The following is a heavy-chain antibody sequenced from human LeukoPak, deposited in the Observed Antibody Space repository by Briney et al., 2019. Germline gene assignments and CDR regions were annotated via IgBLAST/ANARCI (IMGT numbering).Heavy chain of an antibody. Sequence: GGSLRLSCTASGFTFGDYVMSWVRQAPGKGLESVGFIRQTVYGGSTEYVASVKGRFTISRGDSKSAVYLQLNSLRTEDTAVYYCTGFNGFYDYWGQGTLVTVSS. J-gene: IGHJ4*02. CDR1: GFTFGDYV. CDR2: IRQTVYGGST. V-gene: IGHV3-49*04. CDR3: TGFNGFYDY. D-gene: IGHD2-8*01.